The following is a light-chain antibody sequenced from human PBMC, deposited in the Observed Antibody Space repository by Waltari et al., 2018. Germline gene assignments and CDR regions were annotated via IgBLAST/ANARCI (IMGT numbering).Light chain of an antibody. J-gene: IGKJ4*01. V-gene: IGKV1-5*03. Sequence: DIQMTQSPPALSASVGARVTITCRASQSISSWLAWYQQKPGKAPKLLIYKASSLESGVPSRFSGSGSGTEFTLTISSLQPDDFATYYCQQYNSYSPLTFGGGTKVEIK. CDR3: QQYNSYSPLT. CDR1: QSISSW. CDR2: KAS.